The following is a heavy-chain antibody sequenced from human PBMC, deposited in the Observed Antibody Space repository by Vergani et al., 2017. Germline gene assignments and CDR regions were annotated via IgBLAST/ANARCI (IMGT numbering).Heavy chain of an antibody. Sequence: EVQLVESGGGVVRPGGSLRLSCAASGFTFDDYGMSWVRQAPGKGLEWVSGINWNGGSTGYADSVKGRFTISRDNSKNMLYLQMNSLRAEDTAVYYCASLSYDTTPYLQGGYDCWGQGTLVSVSS. J-gene: IGHJ4*02. CDR3: ASLSYDTTPYLQGGYDC. D-gene: IGHD3-22*01. CDR1: GFTFDDYG. V-gene: IGHV3-20*04. CDR2: INWNGGST.